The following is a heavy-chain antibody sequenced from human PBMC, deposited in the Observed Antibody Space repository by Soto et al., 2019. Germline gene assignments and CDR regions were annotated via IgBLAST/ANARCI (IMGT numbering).Heavy chain of an antibody. CDR2: INSDGSST. CDR1: GFTFSSYW. Sequence: GESLKISCAASGFTFSSYWMHWVRQAPGKGLLWVSRINSDGSSTSYADSVKGRFTISRANAKNTLYLQMNSLRAEDTAVYYCARDLSSGGDYWGQGTLVTVSS. V-gene: IGHV3-74*01. D-gene: IGHD6-19*01. J-gene: IGHJ4*02. CDR3: ARDLSSGGDY.